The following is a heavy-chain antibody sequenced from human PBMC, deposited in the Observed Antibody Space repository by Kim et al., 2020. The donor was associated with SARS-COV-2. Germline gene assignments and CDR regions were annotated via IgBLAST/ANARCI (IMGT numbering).Heavy chain of an antibody. J-gene: IGHJ4*02. CDR1: GFTFSSYS. V-gene: IGHV3-21*01. CDR2: ISSSSSYI. Sequence: GGSLRLSCAASGFTFSSYSMNWVRQAPGKGLEWVSSISSSSSYIYYADSVKGRFTISRDNAKNSLYLQMNSLRAEDTAVYYCARGGGGVNTMVQGADGGQGTLVTVSS. CDR3: ARGGGGVNTMVQGAD. D-gene: IGHD3-10*01.